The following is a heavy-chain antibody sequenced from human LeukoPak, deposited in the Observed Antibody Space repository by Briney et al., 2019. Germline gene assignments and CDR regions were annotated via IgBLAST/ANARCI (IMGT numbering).Heavy chain of an antibody. CDR1: GGSFRGYY. D-gene: IGHD3-22*01. V-gene: IGHV4-34*01. Sequence: PSETLSLTCAVYGGSFRGYYWSGIRKTPGKGLEWIGEINHSGSTNYNPSLKSRVTISVDTSKNQFSLKLSSVTAADTAVYYCARGRTEQNYYDSSGYYYYFDYWGQGTLVTVSS. J-gene: IGHJ4*02. CDR2: INHSGST. CDR3: ARGRTEQNYYDSSGYYYYFDY.